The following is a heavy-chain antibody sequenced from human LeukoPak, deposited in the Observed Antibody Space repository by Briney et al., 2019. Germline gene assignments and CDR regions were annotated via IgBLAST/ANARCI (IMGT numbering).Heavy chain of an antibody. J-gene: IGHJ4*02. V-gene: IGHV3-53*01. D-gene: IGHD1-7*01. CDR1: GFTFSSYW. CDR3: ARARTGTTSFFDY. CDR2: IYSGGST. Sequence: PGGSLRLSCAASGFTFSSYWMNWVRQAPGKGLEWVSVIYSGGSTYYADSVKGRFTISRDNSKNTLYLQMNSLRAEDTAVYYCARARTGTTSFFDYWGQGTLVTVSS.